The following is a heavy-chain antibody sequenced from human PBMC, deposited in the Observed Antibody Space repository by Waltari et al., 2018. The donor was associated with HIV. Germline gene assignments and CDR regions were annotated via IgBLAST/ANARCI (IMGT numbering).Heavy chain of an antibody. V-gene: IGHV5-51*01. J-gene: IGHJ3*01. D-gene: IGHD6-19*01. CDR2: IWPSDSVT. Sequence: QLVQSGGEVKQTGESLKISCKGSGFTFTNYWIAWVRQMPEKGLDWMGIIWPSDSVTKYSPSLQGHVTISADRSTSTAYLQWRSLRASNTAMYYCASPKGGWLFAFDVWGQGTKVTVSS. CDR1: GFTFTNYW. CDR3: ASPKGGWLFAFDV.